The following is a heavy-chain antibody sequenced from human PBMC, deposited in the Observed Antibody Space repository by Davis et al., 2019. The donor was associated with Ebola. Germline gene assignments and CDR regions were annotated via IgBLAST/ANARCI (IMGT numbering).Heavy chain of an antibody. Sequence: GESLKISCAASGFTVSSNYMSWVRQAPGKGLEWVSSISSSSSYIYYADSVKGRFTISRDNAKNSLYLQMNSLRAEDTAVYYCARGATVTTSYFDYWGQGTLVTVSS. J-gene: IGHJ4*02. CDR1: GFTVSSNY. CDR3: ARGATVTTSYFDY. V-gene: IGHV3-21*01. CDR2: ISSSSSYI. D-gene: IGHD4-17*01.